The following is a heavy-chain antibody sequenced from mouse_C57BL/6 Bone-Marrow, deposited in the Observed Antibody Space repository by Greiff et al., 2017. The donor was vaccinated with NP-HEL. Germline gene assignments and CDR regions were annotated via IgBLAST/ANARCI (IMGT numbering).Heavy chain of an antibody. CDR1: GYTFTSYW. CDR3: ARSPIYDGYPHWYFDV. J-gene: IGHJ1*03. D-gene: IGHD2-3*01. V-gene: IGHV1-72*01. Sequence: QVQLQQPGAELVKPGASVKLSCKASGYTFTSYWMHWVKQRPGRGLGWIGRIDPNSGGTKYNEKFKSKATLTVDKPSSTAYMQLSSLTSEDSAVYYCARSPIYDGYPHWYFDVWGTGTTVTVSS. CDR2: IDPNSGGT.